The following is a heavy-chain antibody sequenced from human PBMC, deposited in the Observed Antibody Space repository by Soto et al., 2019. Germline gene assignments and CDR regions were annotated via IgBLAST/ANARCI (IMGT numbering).Heavy chain of an antibody. V-gene: IGHV1-3*01. CDR1: GYTFTSYA. J-gene: IGHJ4*02. Sequence: QVQLVQSGAEVKKPGASVKDSCKASGYTFTSYAMHWLRQAPGQRLEWMGWINAGNGNTKFSQKFQGRVTITRDTSASTSYIELSSLRSEDTAVYYCARYAVVVVTFDYWGQGTLVTVSS. D-gene: IGHD3-22*01. CDR2: INAGNGNT. CDR3: ARYAVVVVTFDY.